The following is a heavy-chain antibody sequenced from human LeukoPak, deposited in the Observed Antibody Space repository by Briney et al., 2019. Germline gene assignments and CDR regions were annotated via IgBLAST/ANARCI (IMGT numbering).Heavy chain of an antibody. CDR1: GGSFSGYY. CDR3: ARRRSTIFGVVIRRSNWFDP. CDR2: TNHSGST. Sequence: SETLSLTCAVYGGSFSGYYWSWIRQPPGKGLEWIGETNHSGSTNYNPSLKSRVTISVDTSKNQFSLKLSSVTAADTAVYYCARRRSTIFGVVIRRSNWFDPWGQGTLVTVSS. J-gene: IGHJ5*02. D-gene: IGHD3-3*01. V-gene: IGHV4-34*01.